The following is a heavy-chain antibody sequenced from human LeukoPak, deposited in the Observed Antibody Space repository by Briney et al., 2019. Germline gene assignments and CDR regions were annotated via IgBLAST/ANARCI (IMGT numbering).Heavy chain of an antibody. CDR1: GFTFSDYA. CDR2: ISGSGGST. V-gene: IGHV3-23*01. J-gene: IGHJ1*01. D-gene: IGHD4-17*01. CDR3: AKGSTVTITVYFQH. Sequence: PGGSLRLSCAASGFTFSDYAMSWVRQAPGKGLEWVSAISGSGGSTYYADSGKGHFTISRDNSKKTLYLQMNSLRAEDTAVYYCAKGSTVTITVYFQHWGQGTLVTVSS.